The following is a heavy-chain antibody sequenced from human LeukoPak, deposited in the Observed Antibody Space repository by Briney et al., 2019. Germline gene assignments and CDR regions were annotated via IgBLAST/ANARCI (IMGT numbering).Heavy chain of an antibody. D-gene: IGHD6-6*01. CDR1: GGSISSYY. J-gene: IGHJ5*02. CDR2: IYYSGST. CDR3: ARVVNRNWFDP. V-gene: IGHV4-59*01. Sequence: SDTLSLTCTVSGGSISSYYWSWIRQPQGKGLEWIEYIYYSGSTNYNPSLKSRVTISVDTSKNQFSLKLSPVTAADTAVYYCARVVNRNWFDPWGQGTLVTVSS.